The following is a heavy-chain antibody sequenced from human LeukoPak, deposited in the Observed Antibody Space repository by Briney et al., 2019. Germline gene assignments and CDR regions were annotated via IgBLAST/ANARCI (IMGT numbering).Heavy chain of an antibody. V-gene: IGHV3-33*01. CDR3: ARDSRAYGDYDGFAY. CDR2: IWYDGSNK. D-gene: IGHD4-17*01. CDR1: GFTFSSYG. J-gene: IGHJ4*02. Sequence: PGGSLRLSCAASGFTFSSYGMHWVRQAPGKGLEWVAVIWYDGSNKYYADSVKGRFTISRDNSKNTLYLQMNSLRAEDTAVYYCARDSRAYGDYDGFAYWGQGTLVTVSS.